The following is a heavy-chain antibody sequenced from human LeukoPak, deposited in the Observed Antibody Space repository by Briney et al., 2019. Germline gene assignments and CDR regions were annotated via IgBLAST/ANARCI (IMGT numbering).Heavy chain of an antibody. CDR2: ISSSSSYI. D-gene: IGHD2-15*01. Sequence: GGSLRLSCAASGFTFSSYSMNWVRQAPGKGLEWVSSISSSSSYIYYADSAKGRFTISRDNAKNSLYLQMNSLRAGDTAVYYCARDVEYCSGGSCYSNYYYYGMDVWGQGTTVTVSS. J-gene: IGHJ6*02. CDR1: GFTFSSYS. V-gene: IGHV3-21*01. CDR3: ARDVEYCSGGSCYSNYYYYGMDV.